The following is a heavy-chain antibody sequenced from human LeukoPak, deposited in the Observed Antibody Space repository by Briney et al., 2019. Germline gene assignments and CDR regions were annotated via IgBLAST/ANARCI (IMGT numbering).Heavy chain of an antibody. CDR1: GFTVSSNY. V-gene: IGHV3-53*01. D-gene: IGHD6-19*01. J-gene: IGHJ4*02. CDR2: IYDSGTT. Sequence: TGGSLRLSCATSGFTVSSNYMSWVRQAPGKGLEWVSVIYDSGTTYYADSVKGRFLIFRDTSKNTVDLQMNSLRVEDTAVYYCAGRRSSGWYAYWGQGTLDTVSS. CDR3: AGRRSSGWYAY.